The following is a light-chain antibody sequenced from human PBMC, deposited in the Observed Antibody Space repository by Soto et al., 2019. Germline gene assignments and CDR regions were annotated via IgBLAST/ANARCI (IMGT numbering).Light chain of an antibody. J-gene: IGKJ3*01. Sequence: DIQMTQSPSSLSASVGDRVTITCQASQDISNYLNWYQQKPGKTPKLLIYDASNLETGVPSRLSGSGSGTDFTFTISSPQPEDIATYYCQQYDNLPFTFGPGTKVDIK. CDR1: QDISNY. CDR2: DAS. V-gene: IGKV1-33*01. CDR3: QQYDNLPFT.